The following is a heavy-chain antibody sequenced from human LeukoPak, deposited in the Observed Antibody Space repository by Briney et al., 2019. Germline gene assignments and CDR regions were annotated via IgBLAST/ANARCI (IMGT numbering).Heavy chain of an antibody. V-gene: IGHV4-39*07. D-gene: IGHD6-13*01. CDR1: GGSISSSSYY. Sequence: SETLSLTCTVSGGSISSSSYYWGWIRQPPGKGLEWIGSIYYSGSTYYNPSLKSRVTISVDKSKNQFSLKLSSVTAADMAVYYCARVSSSWYFDYWGQGTLVTVSS. J-gene: IGHJ4*02. CDR3: ARVSSSWYFDY. CDR2: IYYSGST.